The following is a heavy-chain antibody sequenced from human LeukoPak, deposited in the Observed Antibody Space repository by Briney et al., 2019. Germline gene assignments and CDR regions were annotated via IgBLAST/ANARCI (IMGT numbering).Heavy chain of an antibody. J-gene: IGHJ4*02. D-gene: IGHD5-24*01. CDR1: GGSISSGDYY. CDR3: ARVRRDGYHFDY. V-gene: IGHV4-30-4*08. Sequence: SQTLSLTCTVSGGSISSGDYYWSWIRQPPGKGLEWIGYIYYSGSTYYNPSPKSRVTISVDTSKNQFSLKLSSVTAADTAVYYCARVRRDGYHFDYWGQGPLVTVSS. CDR2: IYYSGST.